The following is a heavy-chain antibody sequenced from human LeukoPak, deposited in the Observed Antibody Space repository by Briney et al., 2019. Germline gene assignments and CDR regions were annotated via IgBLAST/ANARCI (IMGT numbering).Heavy chain of an antibody. Sequence: GGSLRLSCAASGFTFSTYWMSWVRQAPGKGLEWVANIKQDGSEKYYVDSVKGRFTISRDNAKNSLFLQMDSLRAEDTAVYYCARVRCSSNSCFPDYWGQGTLVTVSS. CDR3: ARVRCSSNSCFPDY. D-gene: IGHD2-2*01. CDR2: IKQDGSEK. CDR1: GFTFSTYW. J-gene: IGHJ4*02. V-gene: IGHV3-7*01.